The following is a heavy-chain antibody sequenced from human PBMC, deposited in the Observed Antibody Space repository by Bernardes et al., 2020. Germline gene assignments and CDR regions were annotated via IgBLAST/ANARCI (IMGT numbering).Heavy chain of an antibody. CDR3: AKPTTVEPPADAFDI. D-gene: IGHD4-17*01. Sequence: SLRLSCAASGFTFSSYGMHWVRQAPGKGLEWVAVISYDGSNKYYADSVKGRFTISRDNSKNTLYLQMNSLRAEDTAVYYCAKPTTVEPPADAFDIWGQGTMVTVSS. V-gene: IGHV3-30*18. J-gene: IGHJ3*02. CDR1: GFTFSSYG. CDR2: ISYDGSNK.